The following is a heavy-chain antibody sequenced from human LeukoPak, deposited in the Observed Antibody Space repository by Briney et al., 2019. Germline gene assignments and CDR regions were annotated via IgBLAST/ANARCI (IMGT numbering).Heavy chain of an antibody. D-gene: IGHD3-10*01. V-gene: IGHV3-21*01. CDR1: GFTFSSYS. CDR2: ISSSSSYI. Sequence: GGSLRLSFAASGFTFSSYSMNWVRQAPGKGLEWVSSISSSSSYIYYADSVKGRFTISRDNAKNSLYLQMNSLRAEDTAVYYCARDLGPAQGYYGSGSYYSYGMDVWGQGTTVTVSS. J-gene: IGHJ6*02. CDR3: ARDLGPAQGYYGSGSYYSYGMDV.